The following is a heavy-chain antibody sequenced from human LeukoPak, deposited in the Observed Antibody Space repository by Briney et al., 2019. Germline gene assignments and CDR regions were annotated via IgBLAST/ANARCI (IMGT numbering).Heavy chain of an antibody. CDR2: IIPIFGTA. Sequence: ASVKVSCKASGGTFSSYAISWVRQAPGQGLEWMGGIIPIFGTANYAQKFQGRVTITADESTSTAYMELSSLRSEDTAVYYCARDVAGVKAFDIWGQGTMVTVSS. D-gene: IGHD3-10*01. V-gene: IGHV1-69*01. J-gene: IGHJ3*02. CDR3: ARDVAGVKAFDI. CDR1: GGTFSSYA.